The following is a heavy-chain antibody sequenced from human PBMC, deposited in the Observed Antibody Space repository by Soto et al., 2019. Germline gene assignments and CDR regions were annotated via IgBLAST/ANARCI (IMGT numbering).Heavy chain of an antibody. CDR2: IYYSGST. J-gene: IGHJ6*02. D-gene: IGHD3-9*01. Sequence: SETLSLTCTVSGGSISSSSYYWGWIRQPPGKGLEWIGSIYYSGSTSYNPSLKSRVTISIDTSKNQFSLKLSSVTAADTAVYYCARLGFDILTGYYSMDVWGQGTTVTVSS. CDR3: ARLGFDILTGYYSMDV. CDR1: GGSISSSSYY. V-gene: IGHV4-39*01.